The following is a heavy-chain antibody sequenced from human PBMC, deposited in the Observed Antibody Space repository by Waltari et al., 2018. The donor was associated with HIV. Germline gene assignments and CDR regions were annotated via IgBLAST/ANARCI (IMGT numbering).Heavy chain of an antibody. CDR1: GGSISSYY. Sequence: QVQLQESGPGLVKPSETLSLTCTVSGGSISSYYWSWIRQPPGKGLEWIGYIYYSGSNNYNPSLKSRVTISVDTSKNQFSLKLSSVTAADTAVYYCARAGWYNYYYYGMDVWGQGTTVTVSS. CDR2: IYYSGSN. J-gene: IGHJ6*02. D-gene: IGHD6-19*01. V-gene: IGHV4-59*01. CDR3: ARAGWYNYYYYGMDV.